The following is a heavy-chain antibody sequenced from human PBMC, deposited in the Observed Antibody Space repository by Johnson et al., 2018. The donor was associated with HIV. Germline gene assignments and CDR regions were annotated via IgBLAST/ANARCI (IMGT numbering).Heavy chain of an antibody. J-gene: IGHJ3*02. V-gene: IGHV3-23*04. CDR1: GFTFSTYA. Sequence: VQLVESGGGLVKPGGSLRLSCAASGFTFSTYAMSWVRQAPGRGLEWVSAISGGGGSTYYADSVKGRFTLSRDTSKSTLYLQMNSLRAEDTAVYFCARDLIPDSTFFYDTTSYFPDALDIWGQGTLVTVSS. D-gene: IGHD3-22*01. CDR3: ARDLIPDSTFFYDTTSYFPDALDI. CDR2: ISGGGGST.